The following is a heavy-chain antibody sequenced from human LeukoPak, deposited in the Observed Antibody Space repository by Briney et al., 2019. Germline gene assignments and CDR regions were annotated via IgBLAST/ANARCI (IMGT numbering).Heavy chain of an antibody. CDR2: ISSGGDTF. CDR3: ARGDGVYDYVWGRSY. J-gene: IGHJ4*02. Sequence: GGFLRLSCAASGFIFSDYYMVWIRQAPGKGLEWVAYISSGGDTFFYADSVKGRFTISRDNSGDSLYLQMNSLRAVDTAVYYCARGDGVYDYVWGRSYWGQGTLVTVSS. D-gene: IGHD3-16*01. CDR1: GFIFSDYY. V-gene: IGHV3-11*01.